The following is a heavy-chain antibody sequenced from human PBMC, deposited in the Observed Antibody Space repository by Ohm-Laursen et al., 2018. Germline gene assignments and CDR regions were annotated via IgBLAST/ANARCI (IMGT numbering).Heavy chain of an antibody. D-gene: IGHD2-21*01. CDR3: ASGESLDTRGDSYIPMNY. CDR2: IYHSGSS. CDR1: GGSVSSSSYY. Sequence: SETLSLTCTVSGGSVSSSSYYWGWIRQPPGKGLEWIGSIYHSGSSYYNPSLKGRVTISVDTSKDQFSLKLTSVTAADMAVYYCASGESLDTRGDSYIPMNYWGQGTLVTVSS. J-gene: IGHJ4*02. V-gene: IGHV4-39*01.